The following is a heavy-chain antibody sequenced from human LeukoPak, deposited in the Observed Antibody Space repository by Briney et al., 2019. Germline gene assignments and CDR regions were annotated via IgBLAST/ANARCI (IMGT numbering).Heavy chain of an antibody. D-gene: IGHD3-10*01. V-gene: IGHV1-8*02. J-gene: IGHJ4*02. Sequence: ASVKVSCKASGYTFTSYGISWVRQAPGQGLEWMGWMNPNSGNTGCAQKFQGRVTMTRNTSISTAYMELSSLRSEDTAVYYCARIGDRGDYWGQGTLVTVSS. CDR1: GYTFTSYG. CDR2: MNPNSGNT. CDR3: ARIGDRGDY.